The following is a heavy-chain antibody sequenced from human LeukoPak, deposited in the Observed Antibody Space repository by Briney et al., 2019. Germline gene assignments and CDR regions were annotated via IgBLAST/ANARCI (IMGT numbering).Heavy chain of an antibody. CDR3: TTVLSGNRYNLCDY. J-gene: IGHJ4*02. Sequence: GGSLRLSCAASGSTFSRYWMHWVRQAPGKGLMWVSRISPDGSTTLYADSVKGRFTISRDNAKNTLYLQMNSLGAEDTAVYYCTTVLSGNRYNLCDYWDQGTLVTVSS. D-gene: IGHD5-24*01. V-gene: IGHV3-74*03. CDR1: GSTFSRYW. CDR2: ISPDGSTT.